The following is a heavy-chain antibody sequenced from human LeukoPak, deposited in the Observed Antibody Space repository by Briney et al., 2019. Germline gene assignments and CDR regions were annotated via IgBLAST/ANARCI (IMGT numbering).Heavy chain of an antibody. J-gene: IGHJ6*02. V-gene: IGHV4-59*08. D-gene: IGHD1-26*01. CDR3: ARLGSTPGYYYYYGMDV. CDR2: IYYSGST. CDR1: GGSISSYY. Sequence: SETLSLTCTVSGGSISSYYWSWIRQPPGKGLEWIGYIYYSGSTNYNPSLKSRVTISVDTSKNRFSLKLSSVTAADTAVYYCARLGSTPGYYYYYGMDVWGQGTTVTVSS.